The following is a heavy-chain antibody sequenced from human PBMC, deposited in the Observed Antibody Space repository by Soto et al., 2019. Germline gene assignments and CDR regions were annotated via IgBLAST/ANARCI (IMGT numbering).Heavy chain of an antibody. D-gene: IGHD1-26*01. V-gene: IGHV3-23*01. J-gene: IGHJ4*02. CDR2: ISANGSDT. CDR1: GFTFSTYG. Sequence: GGSLRLSCAASGFTFSTYGMSWIRQAPGKGLEWVSDISANGSDTWYVDSVKGRFTISRDNSKNTLYLQMNSLRAEDTAVYYCAKVKEVGAITLFDYWGQGTLVTVSS. CDR3: AKVKEVGAITLFDY.